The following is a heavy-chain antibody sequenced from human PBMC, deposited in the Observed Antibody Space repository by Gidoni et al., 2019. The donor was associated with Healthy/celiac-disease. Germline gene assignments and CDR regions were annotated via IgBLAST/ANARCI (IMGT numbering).Heavy chain of an antibody. V-gene: IGHV1-69*01. J-gene: IGHJ6*02. D-gene: IGHD3-22*01. CDR1: GSTFSSYA. CDR3: ARWDSSGYYSNRNYYYGMDV. CDR2: IIPIFGTA. Sequence: QVQLVQSGAEVKKPGPSVKVSCKASGSTFSSYAIRWVRQDPGQGLEWMGGIIPIFGTANYAQKFQGRVTITADESTSTAYMELSSLRSEDTAVYYCARWDSSGYYSNRNYYYGMDVWGQGTTVTVSS.